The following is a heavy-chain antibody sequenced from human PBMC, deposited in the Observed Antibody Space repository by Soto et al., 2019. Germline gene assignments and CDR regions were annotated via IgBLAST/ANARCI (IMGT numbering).Heavy chain of an antibody. CDR1: GGTFSSYT. D-gene: IGHD2-2*02. Sequence: QVQLVQSGAEVKKPGSSVKVACKASGGTFSSYTISWVRQAPGQGLEWMGRIIPILGIANYAQKFQGRVTITADKSTSTAYMELSSLRSEDTAVYYCPMEYCSSTSCYRDYWGQGTLVTVSS. J-gene: IGHJ4*02. CDR3: PMEYCSSTSCYRDY. V-gene: IGHV1-69*02. CDR2: IIPILGIA.